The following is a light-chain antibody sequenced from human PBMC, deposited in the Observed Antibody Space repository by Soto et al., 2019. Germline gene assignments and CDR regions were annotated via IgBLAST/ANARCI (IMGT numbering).Light chain of an antibody. CDR2: GAS. V-gene: IGKV3-15*01. CDR3: QHYNHWPLYT. CDR1: QSVITN. Sequence: ELVMTQSPATLSASPGERATLSCRASQSVITNVAWYQQKPGQAPRLLIYGASTRATGIPARFSGSGSGTEFTLTISSLQSEDFAGYYGQHYNHWPLYTFGQGTKVEIK. J-gene: IGKJ2*01.